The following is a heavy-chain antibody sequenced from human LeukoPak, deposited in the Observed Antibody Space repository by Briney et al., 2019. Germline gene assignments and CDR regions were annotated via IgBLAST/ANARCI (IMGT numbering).Heavy chain of an antibody. CDR1: GFTFSSYW. Sequence: GGSLRLSCAASGFTFSSYWMSWVRQAPGKGLEWVANIKQDGSEKYYVESVKGRFTISRDNAKNSLYLQMNSLRAEDTAVYYCAGGPHFEDAFDIWGQGTMVTVSS. CDR3: AGGPHFEDAFDI. V-gene: IGHV3-7*01. J-gene: IGHJ3*02. CDR2: IKQDGSEK.